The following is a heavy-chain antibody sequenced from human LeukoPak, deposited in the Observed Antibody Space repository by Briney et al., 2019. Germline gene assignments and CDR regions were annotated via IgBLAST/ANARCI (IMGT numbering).Heavy chain of an antibody. CDR1: GGSISSFY. V-gene: IGHV4-59*01. Sequence: PSETLSLTCTVSGGSISSFYWSWIRQPPGKGLEWIGYIYYSGSTKYNPSLKSRVTISVDTSKNQFSLRLNSVTAADTAVYYCARDAGATFDYWGRGTLVTVSS. D-gene: IGHD1-26*01. CDR2: IYYSGST. CDR3: ARDAGATFDY. J-gene: IGHJ4*02.